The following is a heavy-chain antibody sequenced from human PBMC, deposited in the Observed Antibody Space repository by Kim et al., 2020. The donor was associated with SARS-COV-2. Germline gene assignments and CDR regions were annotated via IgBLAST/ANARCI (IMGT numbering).Heavy chain of an antibody. J-gene: IGHJ4*02. CDR3: ARDLVWVGPGGVPAVKVGTFDY. CDR2: IHPSGGST. CDR1: GYTFTNYY. D-gene: IGHD2-2*01. V-gene: IGHV1-46*01. Sequence: ASVKVSCKASGYTFTNYYLHWVRQAPGQGLEWMGIIHPSGGSTNYAQKFQGRVTMTRDTSTSTIHMELSSLRSEDTAVYYCARDLVWVGPGGVPAVKVGTFDYWGRGTLVTVSS.